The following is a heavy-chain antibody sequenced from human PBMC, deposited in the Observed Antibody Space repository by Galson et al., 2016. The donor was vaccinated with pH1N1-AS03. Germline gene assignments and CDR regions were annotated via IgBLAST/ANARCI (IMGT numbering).Heavy chain of an antibody. Sequence: SWIRQPPGKGLEWIGYIFSDGTINYKPSLWGRLTIQVDTPRNQVSLRLTSVTAADTAVYYCARGTETVNFFDYWGQGLLVTVSS. CDR3: ARGTETVNFFDY. D-gene: IGHD1-7*01. CDR2: IFSDGTI. V-gene: IGHV4-59*01. J-gene: IGHJ4*02.